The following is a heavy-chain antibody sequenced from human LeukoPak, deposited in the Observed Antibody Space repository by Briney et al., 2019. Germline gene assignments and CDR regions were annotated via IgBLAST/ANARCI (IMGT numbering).Heavy chain of an antibody. CDR1: GFTFSSYA. V-gene: IGHV3-30-3*01. J-gene: IGHJ4*02. CDR3: ARERAAGKQNYYGSGYYFDY. Sequence: PGGSLRLSCAASGFTFSSYAMHWVRQAPGKGLEWVAVISYDGSNKYYADSVKGRFTISRDNSKNTLYLQMNSLGAEDTAVYYCARERAAGKQNYYGSGYYFDYWGQGTLVTVSS. D-gene: IGHD3-10*01. CDR2: ISYDGSNK.